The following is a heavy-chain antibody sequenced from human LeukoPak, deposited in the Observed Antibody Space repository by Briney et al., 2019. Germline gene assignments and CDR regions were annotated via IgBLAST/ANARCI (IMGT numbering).Heavy chain of an antibody. CDR2: IATNTGNP. Sequence: ASVKVSCKASGYIFDIYAMIWVRQAPGQGLEFMGWIATNTGNPTYAQGFTGRFVFSLDTSVSTASLQISSLKAEDTAVYYCATLWRNFDYWVQGALVTVSS. CDR3: ATLWRNFDY. D-gene: IGHD2/OR15-2a*01. J-gene: IGHJ4*02. CDR1: GYIFDIYA. V-gene: IGHV7-4-1*02.